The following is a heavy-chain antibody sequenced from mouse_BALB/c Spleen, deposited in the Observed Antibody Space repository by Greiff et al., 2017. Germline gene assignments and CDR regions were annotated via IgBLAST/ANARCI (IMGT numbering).Heavy chain of an antibody. CDR2: IYPGDGST. Sequence: QVQLQQSGPELVKPGASVKISCKASGYSFTGYFMNWVKQSHGKSLEWIGWIYPGDGSTKYNEKFKGKATLTADKSSSTAYMQLSSLTSENSAVYFCARGSSALDYWGQGTTLTVSS. J-gene: IGHJ2*01. CDR1: GYSFTGYF. CDR3: ARGSSALDY. D-gene: IGHD3-1*01. V-gene: IGHV1S56*01.